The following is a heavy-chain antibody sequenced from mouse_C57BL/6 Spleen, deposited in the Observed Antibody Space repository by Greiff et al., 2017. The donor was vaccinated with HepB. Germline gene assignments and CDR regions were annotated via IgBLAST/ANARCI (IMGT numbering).Heavy chain of an antibody. CDR2: SRNKANDYTT. CDR1: GFTFSDFY. D-gene: IGHD2-1*01. Sequence: EVKLVESGGGLVQSGRSLRLSCAPSGFTFSDFYMEWVRQAPGKGLEWIAASRNKANDYTTEYSASVKGRFIVSRDTSQSILYLQMNALRAEDTAIYYCARDAHYGNYYYAMDYWGQGTSVTVSS. J-gene: IGHJ4*01. V-gene: IGHV7-1*01. CDR3: ARDAHYGNYYYAMDY.